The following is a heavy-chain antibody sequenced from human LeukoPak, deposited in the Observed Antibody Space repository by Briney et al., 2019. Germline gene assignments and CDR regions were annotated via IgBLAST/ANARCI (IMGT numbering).Heavy chain of an antibody. J-gene: IGHJ4*02. CDR1: GFIFSDYS. CDR3: AKGASCYQKP. CDR2: IYSGGST. D-gene: IGHD2-15*01. V-gene: IGHV3-66*01. Sequence: GGSLRLSCVASGFIFSDYSMDWVRQAPGKGLEWVSLIYSGGSTYYADSVKGRFTISRDNSKNTLYLQMNSLRAEDTAVYYCAKGASCYQKPGGQGTLVTVSS.